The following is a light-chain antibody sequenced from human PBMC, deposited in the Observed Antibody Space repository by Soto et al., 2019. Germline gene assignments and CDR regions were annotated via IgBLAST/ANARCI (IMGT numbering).Light chain of an antibody. V-gene: IGKV2-28*01. J-gene: IGKJ1*01. CDR2: LGS. Sequence: DTVMTQSPLSLPVTPGEPASISCRSSQSLLHSNGYYYLDWYLQKPGQSPQLLIYLGSNRASGVPDRFSGSGSGTDFTLKISRVEAEDVGVYYCMQALQSPWTFGRGTKVDIK. CDR3: MQALQSPWT. CDR1: QSLLHSNGYYY.